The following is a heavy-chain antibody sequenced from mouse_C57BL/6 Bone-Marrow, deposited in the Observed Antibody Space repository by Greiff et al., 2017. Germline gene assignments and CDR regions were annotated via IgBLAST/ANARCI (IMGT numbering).Heavy chain of an antibody. V-gene: IGHV1-82*01. J-gene: IGHJ1*03. CDR1: GYAFSSSW. Sequence: VKLQQSGPELVKPGASVKISCKASGYAFSSSWMNWVKQRPGKGLEWIGRIYPGDGDTNYNGKFKGKATLTADKSSSTAYMQLSSLTSEDSAVYFCARNDGYYYWYFDVWGTGTTVTVSS. CDR2: IYPGDGDT. CDR3: ARNDGYYYWYFDV. D-gene: IGHD2-3*01.